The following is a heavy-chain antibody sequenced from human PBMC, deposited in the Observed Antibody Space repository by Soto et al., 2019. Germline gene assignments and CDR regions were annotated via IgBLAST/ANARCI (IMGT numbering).Heavy chain of an antibody. CDR1: SGSISSSNW. D-gene: IGHD6-19*01. CDR2: IYHSGST. J-gene: IGHJ3*02. V-gene: IGHV4-4*02. CDR3: ARDGGVSSGWYNAFDI. Sequence: QVQLQESGPGLVKPSGTLSLTCAVSSGSISSSNWWSWVRQPPGKGLEWIGEIYHSGSTNYNPSLKRRVTISVDKSKNQFSLKLSSVTAADTAVYYCARDGGVSSGWYNAFDIWGQGTMVTVSS.